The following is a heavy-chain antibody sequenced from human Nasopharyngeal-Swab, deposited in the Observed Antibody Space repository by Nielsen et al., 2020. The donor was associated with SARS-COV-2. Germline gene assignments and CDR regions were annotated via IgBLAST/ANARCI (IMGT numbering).Heavy chain of an antibody. V-gene: IGHV6-1*01. J-gene: IGHJ4*02. CDR1: GDSVSSNSAA. CDR2: TYYRSKWYN. CDR3: ARGINYYDSSGRSGGFDY. Sequence: SQTPSLTCAISGDSVSSNSAAWNWIRQSPSRGLEWLGRTYYRSKWYNDYAVSVKSRITINPDTSKNQFSLQLNSVTPEDTAVYYCARGINYYDSSGRSGGFDYWGQGTLVTVSS. D-gene: IGHD3-22*01.